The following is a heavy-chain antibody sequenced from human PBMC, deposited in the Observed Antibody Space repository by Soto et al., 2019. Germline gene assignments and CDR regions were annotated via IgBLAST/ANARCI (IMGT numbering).Heavy chain of an antibody. V-gene: IGHV1-2*04. CDR2: INPNNGGT. Sequence: ASVKVSCKASGYPFSDNHIHWLRQAPGQGLEWMGWINPNNGGTNYAQKFQGWVTMTRDTSISTAYMELSRLRSDDTAVYYCARVDDYGDYRYGYWGQGTLVTVSS. CDR3: ARVDDYGDYRYGY. J-gene: IGHJ4*02. D-gene: IGHD4-17*01. CDR1: GYPFSDNH.